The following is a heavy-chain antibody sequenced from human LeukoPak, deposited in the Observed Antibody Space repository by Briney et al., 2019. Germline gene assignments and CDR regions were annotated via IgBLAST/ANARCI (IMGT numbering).Heavy chain of an antibody. D-gene: IGHD3-9*01. CDR2: IYTSGST. CDR1: GGSFSGYY. Sequence: SETLSLTCAVYGGSFSGYYWSWIRQPAGKGLEWIGRIYTSGSTNYNPSLKSRVTMSVDTSKYQFSLKLSSVTAADTAVYYCARSPPGTWFYYMDVWGKGTTVTVSS. V-gene: IGHV4-59*10. CDR3: ARSPPGTWFYYMDV. J-gene: IGHJ6*03.